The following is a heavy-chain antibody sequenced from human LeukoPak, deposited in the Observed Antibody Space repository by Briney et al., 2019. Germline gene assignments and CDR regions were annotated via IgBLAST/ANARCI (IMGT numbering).Heavy chain of an antibody. D-gene: IGHD1-26*01. Sequence: ASVKVSCKASGGTFSSYTISWVRQAPGQGLEWMGRIIPILGIANYAQKFQGRVTITADKSTGTAYMELSSLRSEDTAVYYCARSTGIVGATYYWGQGTLVTVSS. CDR1: GGTFSSYT. CDR2: IIPILGIA. CDR3: ARSTGIVGATYY. J-gene: IGHJ4*02. V-gene: IGHV1-69*02.